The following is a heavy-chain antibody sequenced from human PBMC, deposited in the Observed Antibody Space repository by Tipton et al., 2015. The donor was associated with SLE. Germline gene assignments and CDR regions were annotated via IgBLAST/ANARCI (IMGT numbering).Heavy chain of an antibody. CDR2: IYYSGST. J-gene: IGHJ4*02. CDR3: ARDRVDYNYFDY. CDR1: GGSISSGGYY. D-gene: IGHD3/OR15-3a*01. Sequence: LRLSCTVSGGSISSGGYYWSWIRQHPGKGLEWIGYIYYSGSTYYNPSLKSRVTISVDTSKNQFSLKLSSVTAADTAVYYCARDRVDYNYFDYWGQGTLVTVSS. V-gene: IGHV4-31*02.